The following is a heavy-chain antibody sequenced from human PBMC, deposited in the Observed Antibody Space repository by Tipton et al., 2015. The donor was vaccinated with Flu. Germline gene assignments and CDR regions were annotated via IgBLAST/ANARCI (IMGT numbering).Heavy chain of an antibody. CDR2: VYFTGTT. V-gene: IGHV4-38-2*02. CDR3: ARVEETLGTTWGMNFDV. D-gene: IGHD1/OR15-1a*01. CDR1: GDSMRSDYF. Sequence: TLSLTCTVSGDSMRSDYFWAWIRQAPGKGLEWIGSVYFTGTTHYNPSLRSRVTISADTSKNQFSLRLTSLTASDTAMYYCARVEETLGTTWGMNFDVWGRGTHVTVSS. J-gene: IGHJ3*01.